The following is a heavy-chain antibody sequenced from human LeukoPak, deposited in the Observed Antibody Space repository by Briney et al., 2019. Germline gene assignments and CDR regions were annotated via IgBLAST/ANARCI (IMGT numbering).Heavy chain of an antibody. Sequence: GKSLRLSCAASGFTVSSNYMSWVRQAPGKGLEWVSVIYSGGSTYYADSVKGRFTISRDNSKNTLYLQMNSLRAEDTAVYYCARAAGNYYDSSGYFRLEYYFDYWGQGTLVTVSS. CDR1: GFTVSSNY. D-gene: IGHD3-22*01. CDR2: IYSGGST. CDR3: ARAAGNYYDSSGYFRLEYYFDY. V-gene: IGHV3-66*01. J-gene: IGHJ4*02.